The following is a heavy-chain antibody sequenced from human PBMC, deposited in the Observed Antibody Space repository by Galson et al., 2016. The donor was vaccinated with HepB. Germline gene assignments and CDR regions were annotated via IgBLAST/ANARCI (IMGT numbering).Heavy chain of an antibody. J-gene: IGHJ5*02. V-gene: IGHV3-9*01. CDR1: GFTFENYA. CDR2: ITWNSGSK. Sequence: SLRLSCAASGFTFENYAMHWVRQVPGKGLEWVSSITWNSGSKGYADSVKGRFTISRDNAKNSLYLQMNSLRPEDTALYYCAKGFYGYFPSWFDPWGQGTLVTVSS. D-gene: IGHD4-17*01. CDR3: AKGFYGYFPSWFDP.